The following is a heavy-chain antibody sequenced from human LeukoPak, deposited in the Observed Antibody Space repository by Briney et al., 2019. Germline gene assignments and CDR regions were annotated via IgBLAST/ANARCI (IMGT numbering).Heavy chain of an antibody. D-gene: IGHD6-19*01. CDR1: GYTFTSYG. V-gene: IGHV1-18*01. J-gene: IGHJ4*02. Sequence: ASVKVSCKASGYTFTSYGISWVRQAPGQGLEWMGWISAYNGNTNYAQKLQGRVTMTTDTSTSTAYMELRSLRSDDTAVYYCARDPMGELEDSSGSFDYWGQGTLVTVSS. CDR2: ISAYNGNT. CDR3: ARDPMGELEDSSGSFDY.